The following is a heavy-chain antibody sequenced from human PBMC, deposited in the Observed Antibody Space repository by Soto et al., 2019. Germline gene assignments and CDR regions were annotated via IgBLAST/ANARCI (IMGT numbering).Heavy chain of an antibody. CDR2: FSSSGSYT. CDR1: GFTFSDYY. Sequence: PGGSLRLSCAASGFTFSDYYMSWIRQAPGKGLEWVSYFSSSGSYTKYTDSVKGRFTISRDNAKSSLYLQMNSLIDEDTAGYDGARDRGSGGGIDEWGKGTLVTVAS. D-gene: IGHD3-10*01. J-gene: IGHJ4*02. CDR3: ARDRGSGGGIDE. V-gene: IGHV3-11*06.